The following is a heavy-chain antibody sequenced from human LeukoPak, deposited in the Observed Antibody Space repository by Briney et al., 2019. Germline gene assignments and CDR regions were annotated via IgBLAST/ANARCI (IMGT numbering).Heavy chain of an antibody. CDR1: GFTFSSYG. V-gene: IGHV3-30*03. CDR2: ISYDGSNN. D-gene: IGHD5-24*01. J-gene: IGHJ4*02. Sequence: GGSLRLSCAASGFTFSSYGMHWVRQAPGKGLEWVAVISYDGSNNYYADSVKGRFTISRDNPKNLLFLQINSLRVEDTAVYYCARETPRRGETRDGYRWGQGTVVTVSS. CDR3: ARETPRRGETRDGYR.